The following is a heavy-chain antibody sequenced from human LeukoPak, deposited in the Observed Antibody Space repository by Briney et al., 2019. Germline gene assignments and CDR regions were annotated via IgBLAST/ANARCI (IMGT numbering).Heavy chain of an antibody. V-gene: IGHV2-70*11. D-gene: IGHD3-22*01. J-gene: IGHJ3*02. CDR1: GFSLSTSGMC. CDR3: ARANYYDSSGHAFDI. CDR2: IDWDDDK. Sequence: SGPTLVSPTQTLTLTCTFSGFSLSTSGMCVSWIRQPPGKALEWLARIDWDDDKYYSTSLKTRPTISKDTSKNQVVLTMTNMDPVDTATYYCARANYYDSSGHAFDIWGQGTMVTVSS.